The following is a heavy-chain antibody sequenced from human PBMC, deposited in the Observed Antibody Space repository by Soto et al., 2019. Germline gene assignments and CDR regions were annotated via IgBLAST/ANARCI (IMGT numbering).Heavy chain of an antibody. CDR3: AHIPNYYQYDWSDP. Sequence: QITLKESGPTLVKPTQTLTLTCTFSGFSLTTRGVGVGWIRQPPGKALECLALIYWDDDKRYSPSLQSRLSYTKYTPNDQVVLTRTNVDHVDTATYYRAHIPNYYQYDWSDPWGPRTLVSVSS. CDR2: IYWDDDK. V-gene: IGHV2-5*02. CDR1: GFSLTTRGVG. D-gene: IGHD3-16*01. J-gene: IGHJ5*02.